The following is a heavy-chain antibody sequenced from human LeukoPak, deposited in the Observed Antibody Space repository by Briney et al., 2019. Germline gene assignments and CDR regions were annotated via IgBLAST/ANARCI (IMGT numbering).Heavy chain of an antibody. J-gene: IGHJ4*02. CDR1: GFTFRSYT. CDR2: ISSSSDYI. V-gene: IGHV3-21*04. CDR3: AKDSCSGGSCYHDY. Sequence: PGGSLRLSCAASGFTFRSYTMSWVRQAPGKGLEWVSSISSSSDYIYYADSLQGRFTISRDNAKNSLFLQMNSLRAEDTALYYCAKDSCSGGSCYHDYWGQGTLVTVSS. D-gene: IGHD2-15*01.